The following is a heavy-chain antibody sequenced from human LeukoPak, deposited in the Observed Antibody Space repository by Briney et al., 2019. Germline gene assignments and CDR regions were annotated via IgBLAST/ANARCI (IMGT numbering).Heavy chain of an antibody. CDR3: ARVAEYSTAGMRY. Sequence: GGSLRLSCAASGFTFSNYWMHWVRQAPGKGLVWVSRISSDGSTTTYADSVKGRFTISRDNAKNTLYLQVNSLRAEDTALYYCARVAEYSTAGMRYWGQGTLVTVSS. CDR2: ISSDGSTT. CDR1: GFTFSNYW. J-gene: IGHJ4*02. V-gene: IGHV3-74*01. D-gene: IGHD6-6*01.